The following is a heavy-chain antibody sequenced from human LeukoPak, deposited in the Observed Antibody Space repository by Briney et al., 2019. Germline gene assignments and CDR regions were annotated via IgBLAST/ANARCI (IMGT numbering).Heavy chain of an antibody. D-gene: IGHD5-18*01. Sequence: GASVKVSCKASGGTFSSYAISWVRQAPGQGLEWMGGVIPIFGTANYAQKFQGSVTITTDESTSTAYMELSSLRSEDTAVYYCARGLGYEEPYGMDVWGQGTTVTVSS. V-gene: IGHV1-69*05. J-gene: IGHJ6*02. CDR2: VIPIFGTA. CDR1: GGTFSSYA. CDR3: ARGLGYEEPYGMDV.